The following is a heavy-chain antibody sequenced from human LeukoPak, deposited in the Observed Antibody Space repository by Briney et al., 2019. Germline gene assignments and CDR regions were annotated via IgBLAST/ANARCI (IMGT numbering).Heavy chain of an antibody. Sequence: GRSLGLFCAVSGFTVSSNYMSWVRQAPGKGLECVLVIYSGGSIYYAASVKGRFTISRDNSKNTLYLQMNSLRAEDTAVYYCARDLAQGCLGYYYYYMDVWGKGTTVTVS. J-gene: IGHJ6*03. D-gene: IGHD2-15*01. CDR2: IYSGGSI. CDR1: GFTVSSNY. V-gene: IGHV3-53*01. CDR3: ARDLAQGCLGYYYYYMDV.